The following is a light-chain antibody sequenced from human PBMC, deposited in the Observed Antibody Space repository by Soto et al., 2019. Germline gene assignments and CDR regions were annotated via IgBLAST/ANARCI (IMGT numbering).Light chain of an antibody. CDR1: QGISSY. V-gene: IGKV1-8*01. CDR3: QQYYSYPST. J-gene: IGKJ5*01. CDR2: AAS. Sequence: AIRMTQSPSSLSASTGDRVTITCRASQGISSYLAWYQQKPGKAPKLLIYAASTLQSGVPSRFSGSGSGTDFTLTIICLQSEDFATYYCQQYYSYPSTFGQGTRLE.